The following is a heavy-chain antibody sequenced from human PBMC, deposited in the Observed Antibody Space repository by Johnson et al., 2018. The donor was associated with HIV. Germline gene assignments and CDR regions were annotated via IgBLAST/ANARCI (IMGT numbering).Heavy chain of an antibody. Sequence: QEKLVESGGGVVQPGRSLRLSCAASGFSFNNYGMHCVRQAPGKGLEWVAVIWYDGSNKFYLDSVKGRFTISRDNSKNTMYLQMTSLRAEDAAVYYCARDRRGHLSWSSDAFDSWGQGTMVTVSS. J-gene: IGHJ3*02. V-gene: IGHV3-33*01. CDR2: IWYDGSNK. D-gene: IGHD6-13*01. CDR3: ARDRRGHLSWSSDAFDS. CDR1: GFSFNNYG.